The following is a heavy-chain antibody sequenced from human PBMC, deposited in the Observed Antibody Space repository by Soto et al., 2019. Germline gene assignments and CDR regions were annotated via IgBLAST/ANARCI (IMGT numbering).Heavy chain of an antibody. V-gene: IGHV5-51*01. D-gene: IGHD2-15*01. CDR2: IHPGDSDT. J-gene: IGHJ6*02. CDR1: GYSFTSYW. Sequence: PGESLKISCEASGYSFTSYWIGWVRQMPGKGLECMGIIHPGDSDTKYSPSFQGQVTISVDKSITTAYLQWSSLKASDTAMYYCARTPGPEVAASLEYYYFSGMDVWGQGTTVTVSS. CDR3: ARTPGPEVAASLEYYYFSGMDV.